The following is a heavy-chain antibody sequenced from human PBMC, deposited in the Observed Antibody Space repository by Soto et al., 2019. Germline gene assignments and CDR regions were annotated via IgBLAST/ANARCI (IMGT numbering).Heavy chain of an antibody. V-gene: IGHV3-9*01. D-gene: IGHD3-10*01. CDR3: AKAALQFGELYYYYYYYMDV. Sequence: GGSLRLSCAASGFTFDDYAMHWVRQAPGKGLEWVSGISWNSGSIGYADSVKGRFTISRDNAKNSLYLQMNSLRAEDTALYYCAKAALQFGELYYYYYYYMDVWGKGTTVTVSS. CDR2: ISWNSGSI. CDR1: GFTFDDYA. J-gene: IGHJ6*03.